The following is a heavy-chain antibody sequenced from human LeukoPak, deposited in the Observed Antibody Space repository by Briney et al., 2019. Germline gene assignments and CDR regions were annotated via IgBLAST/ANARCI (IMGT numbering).Heavy chain of an antibody. CDR1: GFTFSSYA. V-gene: IGHV3-30-3*01. CDR2: ISYDGSNK. CDR3: AKDGAAAGTGDYYYGMDV. D-gene: IGHD6-13*01. Sequence: GGSLRLSCAASGFTFSSYAMHWVRQAPGKGLEWVAVISYDGSNKYYADSVKGRFTISRDNSKNTLYLQMNSLRAEDTAVYYCAKDGAAAGTGDYYYGMDVWGQGTTVTVSS. J-gene: IGHJ6*02.